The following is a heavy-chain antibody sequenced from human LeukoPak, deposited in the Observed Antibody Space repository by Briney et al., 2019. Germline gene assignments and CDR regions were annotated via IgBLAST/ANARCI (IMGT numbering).Heavy chain of an antibody. J-gene: IGHJ4*02. CDR3: ARLGYCSSTSCYKRQPPYDY. Sequence: GASVKVSCKASGYTFTSYGISWVRQAPGQGLEWMGWISAYNGITNYAQKLQGRVTMTTDTSTSTAYMELRSLRSDDTAVYYSARLGYCSSTSCYKRQPPYDYWGQGTLVTVSS. V-gene: IGHV1-18*01. CDR2: ISAYNGIT. CDR1: GYTFTSYG. D-gene: IGHD2-2*02.